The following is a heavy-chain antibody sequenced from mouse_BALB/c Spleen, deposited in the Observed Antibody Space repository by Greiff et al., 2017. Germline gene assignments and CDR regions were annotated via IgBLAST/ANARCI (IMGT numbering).Heavy chain of an antibody. J-gene: IGHJ4*01. Sequence: VQLQQSGAELVRPGSSVKISCKASGYAFSSNWMNWVKQRPGQGLEWIGQIDPGDGDTNYNGKFKGKATLTADKSSSTAYMQLSSLTSEDSAVYIGARSQYGNPDYYDMDYWGQGTSVTVSS. CDR3: ARSQYGNPDYYDMDY. V-gene: IGHV1-80*01. D-gene: IGHD2-10*02. CDR2: IDPGDGDT. CDR1: GYAFSSNW.